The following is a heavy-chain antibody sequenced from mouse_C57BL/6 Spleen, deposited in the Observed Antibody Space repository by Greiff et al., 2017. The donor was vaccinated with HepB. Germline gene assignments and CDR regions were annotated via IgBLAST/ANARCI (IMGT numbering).Heavy chain of an antibody. V-gene: IGHV5-4*01. CDR3: ARDRNYYGSRSYFDY. D-gene: IGHD1-1*01. J-gene: IGHJ2*01. CDR2: ISDGGSYT. Sequence: EVMLVESGGGLVKPGGSLKLSCAASGFTFSSYAMSWVRQTPEKRLEWVATISDGGSYTYYPDNVKGRFTISRDNAKNNLYLQMSHLKSEDTAMYYCARDRNYYGSRSYFDYWGQGTTLTVSS. CDR1: GFTFSSYA.